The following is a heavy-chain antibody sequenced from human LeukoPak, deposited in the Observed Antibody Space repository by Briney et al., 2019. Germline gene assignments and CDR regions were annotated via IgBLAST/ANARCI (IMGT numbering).Heavy chain of an antibody. J-gene: IGHJ5*02. V-gene: IGHV3-23*01. CDR3: AKDTWASNFYSLFDP. Sequence: QPGASLRLSCAASGTTFTNYAMSWVRQAPGKGLEWVLVISVSGDSTYYADSVKGRFTISRDNSRNTLYLQMNSLRAEDTAVYYCAKDTWASNFYSLFDPWGQGTLVTVSS. CDR1: GTTFTNYA. CDR2: ISVSGDST. D-gene: IGHD1-26*01.